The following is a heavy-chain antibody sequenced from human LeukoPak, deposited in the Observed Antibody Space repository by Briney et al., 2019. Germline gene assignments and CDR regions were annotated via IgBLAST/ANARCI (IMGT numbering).Heavy chain of an antibody. CDR1: GFTFSDYY. V-gene: IGHV3-11*05. CDR2: IGTSSSNT. D-gene: IGHD3-16*01. CDR3: AREYYAEVY. Sequence: GGSLRLPCAASGFTFSDYYMSWIRQAPGKGLEWVSYIGTSSSNTNYADSVKGRFTISRDNGKNSLYLQMNSLRAEDTAVYYCAREYYAEVYWGQGTLVTVSS. J-gene: IGHJ4*02.